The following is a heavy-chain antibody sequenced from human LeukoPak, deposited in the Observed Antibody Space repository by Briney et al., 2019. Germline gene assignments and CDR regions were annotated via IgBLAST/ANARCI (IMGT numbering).Heavy chain of an antibody. V-gene: IGHV3-53*01. Sequence: GSLRLSCAASGFTVSSNYMNWVCQSPGKGLEWVSIIYSVGSTDYADSVKGRFTISRDNSKNTLYLQMNSLRADDTAVYYCARDLGAVADYWGQGTLVTPSS. J-gene: IGHJ4*02. CDR2: IYSVGST. CDR1: GFTVSSNY. CDR3: ARDLGAVADY. D-gene: IGHD6-19*01.